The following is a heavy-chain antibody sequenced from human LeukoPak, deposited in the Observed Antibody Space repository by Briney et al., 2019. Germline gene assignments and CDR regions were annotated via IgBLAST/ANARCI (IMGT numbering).Heavy chain of an antibody. V-gene: IGHV4-59*01. CDR3: ARGIESYGDYGY. CDR2: MYNSGST. J-gene: IGHJ4*02. CDR1: GGSISSYY. D-gene: IGHD4-17*01. Sequence: PSETLSLTCTVSGGSISSYYWSWIRQPPGKGLEWIAYMYNSGSTNYNPSLKSRVTISIDTSKNQFSLKLSSLTAADTAIYYCARGIESYGDYGYWGQGILVNVSS.